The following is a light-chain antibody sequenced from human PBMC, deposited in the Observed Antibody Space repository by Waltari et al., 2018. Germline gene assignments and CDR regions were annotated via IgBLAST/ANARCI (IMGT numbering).Light chain of an antibody. Sequence: QSALTQPRSVSGSPGQSVTISCTGTSSDVGGYNYVSWYQQHPGKAPKFMIYDVNKRPSGVPDRFSGSKSGNTAYLTISGLQAEDEADYYCCSYAGSYTFVFGGGTKLTVL. J-gene: IGLJ2*01. CDR1: SSDVGGYNY. CDR2: DVN. CDR3: CSYAGSYTFV. V-gene: IGLV2-11*01.